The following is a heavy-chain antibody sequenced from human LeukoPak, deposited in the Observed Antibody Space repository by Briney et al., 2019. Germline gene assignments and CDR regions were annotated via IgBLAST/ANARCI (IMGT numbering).Heavy chain of an antibody. CDR3: ARATLGSWSYGENWFDP. D-gene: IGHD1-26*01. J-gene: IGHJ5*02. CDR1: GYTFTSYG. Sequence: ASVKVSCKASGYTFTSYGISWVRQAPGQGLEWMGWISAYNGNTNYAQKLQGRVTMTTDTSTSTAYMELRSLRSDDTAVYYCARATLGSWSYGENWFDPWGQGTLVTVSS. V-gene: IGHV1-18*01. CDR2: ISAYNGNT.